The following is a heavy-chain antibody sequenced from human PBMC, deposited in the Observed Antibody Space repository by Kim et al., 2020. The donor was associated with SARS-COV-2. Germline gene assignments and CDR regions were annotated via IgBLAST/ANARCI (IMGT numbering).Heavy chain of an antibody. D-gene: IGHD2-21*01. Sequence: SVKGRFTISRDNAKNSLYLQMNSLRAEDTALYYCARASGYCGGDCHAFDIWGQGTMVTVSS. CDR3: ARASGYCGGDCHAFDI. J-gene: IGHJ3*02. V-gene: IGHV3-20*03.